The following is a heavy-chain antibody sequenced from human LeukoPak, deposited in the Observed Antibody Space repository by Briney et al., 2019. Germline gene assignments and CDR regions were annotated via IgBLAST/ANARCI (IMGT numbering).Heavy chain of an antibody. J-gene: IGHJ4*02. CDR1: CCSSRSYY. Sequence: KPSETLSLTCTVSCCSSRSYYWSWIRQPPGKGLEWIGYISYSGSTNYNPSLKSRLTISVDTSKNQFSLKVSSVTAADTAVYYCPRGGRRWIQEIDYWGQGTLVTVSS. D-gene: IGHD5-18*01. CDR3: PRGGRRWIQEIDY. CDR2: ISYSGST. V-gene: IGHV4-59*01.